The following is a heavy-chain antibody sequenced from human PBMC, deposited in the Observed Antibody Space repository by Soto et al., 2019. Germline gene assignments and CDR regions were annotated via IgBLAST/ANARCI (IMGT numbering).Heavy chain of an antibody. CDR1: GGSIIRSNC. Sequence: PSETLSLTCAVPGGSIIRSNCWSWVHQPPGKGLEWIGYMYHSGSTYYNPSLKSRVTISIDRSKNQFSLKLSSVTAADTAVYYCARVPDYWGQGILVTVSS. V-gene: IGHV4-4*02. D-gene: IGHD2-2*01. CDR3: ARVPDY. CDR2: MYHSGST. J-gene: IGHJ4*02.